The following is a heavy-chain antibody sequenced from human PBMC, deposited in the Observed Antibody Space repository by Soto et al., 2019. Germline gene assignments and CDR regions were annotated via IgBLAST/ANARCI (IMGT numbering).Heavy chain of an antibody. Sequence: EGQLLQSGGDLVLPGGSLRLSCAGSGLTLRSYAMTWIRQTPEKGLEWVSTISGRSAVPSYADSVNGRFAVSRDNSQNNVYLKMNSLRPDDTATYYCAKGGPFTGGFDPWGQGSLVTVSS. CDR3: AKGGPFTGGFDP. D-gene: IGHD3-16*01. CDR1: GLTLRSYA. CDR2: ISGRSAVP. J-gene: IGHJ5*02. V-gene: IGHV3-23*01.